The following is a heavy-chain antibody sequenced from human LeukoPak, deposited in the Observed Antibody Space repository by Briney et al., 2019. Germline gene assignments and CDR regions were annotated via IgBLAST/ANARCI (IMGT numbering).Heavy chain of an antibody. CDR1: GFSFSRFW. D-gene: IGHD6-13*01. J-gene: IGHJ4*02. V-gene: IGHV3-7*04. CDR2: INGDGSEK. CDR3: ARDSSAEKGQQLAN. Sequence: GGSLRLSCAASGFSFSRFWMSWVRQAPGKGLEYVANINGDGSEKYYVDSVKGRFTISRDNVRNSLFLQMSSLRVEDTAVYYCARDSSAEKGQQLANWGQGTLVTVST.